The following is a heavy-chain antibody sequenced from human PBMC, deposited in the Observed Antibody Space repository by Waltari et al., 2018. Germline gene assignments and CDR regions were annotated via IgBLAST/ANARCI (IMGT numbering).Heavy chain of an antibody. CDR3: ATYIGASVGTASFDV. CDR2: ISYSGTT. CDR1: GGSITSARHY. D-gene: IGHD5-12*01. Sequence: QLQLQESGPGLVKPSETVSLTCSVSGGSITSARHYWGWIRQPPGQGLEWIGTISYSGTTYTSPSLQSRVTISRDTSKNQLSLNLDSVTASDTAVYYCATYIGASVGTASFDVWGQGTMVTVSS. J-gene: IGHJ3*01. V-gene: IGHV4-39*01.